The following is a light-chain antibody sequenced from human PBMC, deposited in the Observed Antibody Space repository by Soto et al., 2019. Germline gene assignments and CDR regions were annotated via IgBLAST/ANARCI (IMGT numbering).Light chain of an antibody. J-gene: IGLJ1*01. Sequence: QSALTQPASVSGSPGQSIAISCTGTSSDVGAYNYVSWYQQHPGKAPKLMIYDVNNRPSGVSNRFSGSKSGNTASLTIPGLQAEDEADYYCCSYTTSSTYVFGTGTKLTVL. V-gene: IGLV2-14*03. CDR1: SSDVGAYNY. CDR2: DVN. CDR3: CSYTTSSTYV.